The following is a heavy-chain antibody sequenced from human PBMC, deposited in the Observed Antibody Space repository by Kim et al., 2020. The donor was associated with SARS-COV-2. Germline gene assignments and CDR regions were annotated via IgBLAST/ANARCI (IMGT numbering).Heavy chain of an antibody. V-gene: IGHV4-59*08. CDR1: GGSISSYY. J-gene: IGHJ4*02. CDR2: IYYSGTT. CDR3: PRLQGGSAWPLIDY. D-gene: IGHD6-19*01. Sequence: SETLSLTCTVSGGSISSYYWSWIRQPPGKGLEWIGYIYYSGTTNYSPSLKSRVTMSVDTSKNQFSLKLRSVTAADTAGYYCPRLQGGSAWPLIDYWGQG.